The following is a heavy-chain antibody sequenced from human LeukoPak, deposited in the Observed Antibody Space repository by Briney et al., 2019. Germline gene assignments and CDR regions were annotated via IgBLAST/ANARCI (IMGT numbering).Heavy chain of an antibody. CDR2: IYSGGST. V-gene: IGHV3-53*01. J-gene: IGHJ6*02. CDR1: GFTVSSNY. Sequence: GGSLRLSCAASGFTVSSNYMSWVRHAPGKGLEWVSLIYSGGSTYYADSVKGRFTISRDNSKNTLYLQMNNLRAEDTAVYYCARSEGRYGMDVWGQGTTVTVSS. CDR3: ARSEGRYGMDV.